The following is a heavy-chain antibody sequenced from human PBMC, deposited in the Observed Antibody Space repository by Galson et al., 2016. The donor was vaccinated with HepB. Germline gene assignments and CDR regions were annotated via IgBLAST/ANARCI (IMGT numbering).Heavy chain of an antibody. V-gene: IGHV4-61*01. CDR2: TYYSGRT. CDR1: GGSIQSGSYF. J-gene: IGHJ4*02. D-gene: IGHD2/OR15-2a*01. CDR3: ARLLRQVAD. Sequence: SETLSLTCTVSGGSIQSGSYFWSWMRQSPGKGLEWIGYTYYSGRTNYNPSFKSRVTISVDPSKTQFSLNLNSVTAADTAVYYCARLLRQVADWGQGTLVTVSS.